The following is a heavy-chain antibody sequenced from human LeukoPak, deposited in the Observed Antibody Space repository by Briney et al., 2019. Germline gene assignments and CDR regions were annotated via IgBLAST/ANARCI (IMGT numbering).Heavy chain of an antibody. Sequence: GGSLRLSCAASGFTFTTYNMNWVRQAPGKGLEWVSYISTTSSNIYYADSVEGRFTISRDNAKNLLYLQMNSLRAEDTAVYYCAKDRNDWKQGIDSWGQGTLVTVST. D-gene: IGHD1-1*01. V-gene: IGHV3-48*01. CDR3: AKDRNDWKQGIDS. CDR2: ISTTSSNI. J-gene: IGHJ4*02. CDR1: GFTFTTYN.